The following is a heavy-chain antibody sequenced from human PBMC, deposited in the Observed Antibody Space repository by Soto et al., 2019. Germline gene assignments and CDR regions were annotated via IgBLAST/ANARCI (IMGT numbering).Heavy chain of an antibody. CDR1: GGSISSGGYY. Sequence: QVQLQESGPGLVKPSQTLSLTCTVSGGSISSGGYYWSWIRQHPGKGLEWSGYIYYSGSTYYNPSLNGRVTISVDTSKNQFTLKLSSVTAADTAVYYCASIRRGYSYGSNWFDPWGQGTLVTVSS. J-gene: IGHJ5*02. D-gene: IGHD5-18*01. CDR2: IYYSGST. CDR3: ASIRRGYSYGSNWFDP. V-gene: IGHV4-31*03.